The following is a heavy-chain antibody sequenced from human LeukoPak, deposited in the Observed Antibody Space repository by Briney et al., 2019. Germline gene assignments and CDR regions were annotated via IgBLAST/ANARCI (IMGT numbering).Heavy chain of an antibody. J-gene: IGHJ4*02. CDR1: GFTVSSNY. Sequence: GGSLRLSCAASGFTVSSNYMSWVRQAPGKGLEWVSYISSSGSTIYYADSVKGRFTISRDNAKNSLYLQMNSLRAEDTAVYYCARDRFGELYPPGIDYWGQGTLVTVSS. CDR3: ARDRFGELYPPGIDY. V-gene: IGHV3-11*04. D-gene: IGHD3-10*01. CDR2: ISSSGSTI.